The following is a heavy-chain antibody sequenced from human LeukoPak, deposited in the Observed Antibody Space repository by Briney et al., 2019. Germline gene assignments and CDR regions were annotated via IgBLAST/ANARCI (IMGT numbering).Heavy chain of an antibody. D-gene: IGHD3-22*01. CDR2: IIDSGNSI. CDR3: ARRINYYDSSGYYYVRYFDS. J-gene: IGHJ4*02. CDR1: GFTFSSCA. Sequence: GGSLRLSCAASGFTFSSCAMSWVRQAPGKGLEWVSTIIDSGNSIYYADSAEGRFTISRDNSKNTLYLQMNSLGAEDTAVYYCARRINYYDSSGYYYVRYFDSWGQGTLVAVSS. V-gene: IGHV3-23*01.